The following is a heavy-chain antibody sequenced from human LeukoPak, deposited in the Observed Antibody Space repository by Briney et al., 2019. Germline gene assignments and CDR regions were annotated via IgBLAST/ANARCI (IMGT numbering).Heavy chain of an antibody. D-gene: IGHD3-10*01. CDR2: IYPGDSDT. V-gene: IGHV5-51*01. CDR1: GYSFTTYW. Sequence: PGESLKISCKGSGYSFTTYWIGWVRQMPGKGLEWMGIIYPGDSDTRYSPSFQGHVTISADKSISTAYLQWSSLEASDTAMYYCARAYGSGTYPEGYWGQGTLVTVSS. J-gene: IGHJ4*02. CDR3: ARAYGSGTYPEGY.